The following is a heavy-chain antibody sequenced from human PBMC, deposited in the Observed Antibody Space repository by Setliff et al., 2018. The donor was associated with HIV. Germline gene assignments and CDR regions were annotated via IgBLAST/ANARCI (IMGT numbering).Heavy chain of an antibody. V-gene: IGHV4-4*02. J-gene: IGHJ4*02. D-gene: IGHD3-10*01. Sequence: SETLSLTCAVSGGSISSSNWWSWVRQPPGKGLEWIGEIYHSGSTNYNPSLKSRVTISVDKSKNQFSLKLSSVTAADTAVYYCARRITMVRGVIVYFDYWGQGTLVTVS. CDR2: IYHSGST. CDR1: GGSISSSNW. CDR3: ARRITMVRGVIVYFDY.